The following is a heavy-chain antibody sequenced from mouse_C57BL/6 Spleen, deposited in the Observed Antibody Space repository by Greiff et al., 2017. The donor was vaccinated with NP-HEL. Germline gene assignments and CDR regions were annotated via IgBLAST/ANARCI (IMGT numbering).Heavy chain of an antibody. D-gene: IGHD2-3*01. CDR1: GYTFTDYY. Sequence: EVQLQQSGPELVKPGASVKISCKASGYTFTDYYMHWVKQSHGKSLEWIGDINPNNGGTSYNQKFKGKATLTVDKSSSTAYTELRSLTSEDSAVYYCARGRFYDVYYEYYFYYWGQSTTLTVSS. CDR2: INPNNGGT. V-gene: IGHV1-26*01. CDR3: ARGRFYDVYYEYYFYY. J-gene: IGHJ2*01.